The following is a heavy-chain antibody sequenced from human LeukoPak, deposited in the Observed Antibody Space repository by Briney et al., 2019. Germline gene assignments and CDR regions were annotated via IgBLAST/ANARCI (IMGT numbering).Heavy chain of an antibody. V-gene: IGHV3-23*01. Sequence: GGSLRLSCAASGFTFSSYAMSWARQAPGKGLEWVSAISGSGGSTYYADSVKGRFTISRDNSKNTLYLQMNSLRAEDTAVYYCAKSIHIVVVPAAIRGYYFDYWGQGTLVTVSS. CDR3: AKSIHIVVVPAAIRGYYFDY. CDR2: ISGSGGST. J-gene: IGHJ4*02. D-gene: IGHD2-2*02. CDR1: GFTFSSYA.